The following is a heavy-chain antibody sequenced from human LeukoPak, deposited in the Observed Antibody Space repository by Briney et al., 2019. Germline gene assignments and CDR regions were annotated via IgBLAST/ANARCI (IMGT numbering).Heavy chain of an antibody. J-gene: IGHJ4*02. Sequence: PSETLSLTCIVSGGSISSYYWSWIRQPPGKGLEWIGYIFYSGSTNYNPSLESRVTISIDTSKNQFSLRLSSVTAADTAMYYCVKSGGYGLIDYWGQGTRVTVSS. D-gene: IGHD1-26*01. CDR3: VKSGGYGLIDY. CDR2: IFYSGST. V-gene: IGHV4-59*08. CDR1: GGSISSYY.